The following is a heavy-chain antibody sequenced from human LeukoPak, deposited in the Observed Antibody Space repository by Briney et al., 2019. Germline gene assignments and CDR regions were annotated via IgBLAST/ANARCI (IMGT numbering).Heavy chain of an antibody. CDR2: ISSSSSYI. CDR1: GFTFSSYS. D-gene: IGHD5-18*01. Sequence: GGSLRLSCAASGFTFSSYSMNWVRQAPGKGLEWVSSISSSSSYIYYADSVKGRFTISRDNAKNSLYLQMNSLRAEDTAVYYCARVDTAMVTRYWGQGTLATVSP. J-gene: IGHJ4*02. CDR3: ARVDTAMVTRY. V-gene: IGHV3-21*01.